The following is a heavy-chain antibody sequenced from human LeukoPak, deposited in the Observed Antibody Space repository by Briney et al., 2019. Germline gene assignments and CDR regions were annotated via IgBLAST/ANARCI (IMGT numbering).Heavy chain of an antibody. CDR1: GFTFSSYA. Sequence: GRSLRLSCAASGFTFSSYAMHWVRQAPGKGLEWVAVISYDGSNKYYADSVKGRFTISRDNSKNTLYLQMNSLRAEDTAVYYCAREGGSSGRFDYWGQGTLVTVSS. J-gene: IGHJ4*02. D-gene: IGHD3-10*01. V-gene: IGHV3-30*01. CDR3: AREGGSSGRFDY. CDR2: ISYDGSNK.